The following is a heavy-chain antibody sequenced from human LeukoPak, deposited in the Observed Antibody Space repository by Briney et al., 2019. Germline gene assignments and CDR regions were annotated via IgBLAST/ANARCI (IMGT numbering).Heavy chain of an antibody. CDR2: ISTGGST. V-gene: IGHV4-4*09. CDR1: RGSISTYY. Sequence: SETLSLTCTISRGSISTYYGSWIRQPPGKGLEWIGYISTGGSTNYNPSLKSRVTISVDTSKNQFSLNLSSVTAADTAVYYCARRRTTGTTGYFDYWGQGTLVTVSS. CDR3: ARRRTTGTTGYFDY. J-gene: IGHJ4*02. D-gene: IGHD1-1*01.